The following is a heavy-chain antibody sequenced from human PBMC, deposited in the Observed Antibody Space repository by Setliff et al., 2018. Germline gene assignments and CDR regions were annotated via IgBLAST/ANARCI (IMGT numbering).Heavy chain of an antibody. CDR2: IYYTGTA. J-gene: IGHJ4*02. CDR1: GGSFSGYH. D-gene: IGHD3-10*01. Sequence: SETLSLTCAVYGGSFSGYHWSWIRQPPGKGLEWIGSIYYTGTAYYNPSLKSRVTISVDTSKNQFSLQVTSLAATDTALYFCARHEFVGGYYGSVTYRHFDYWGQGILVTVSS. CDR3: ARHEFVGGYYGSVTYRHFDY. V-gene: IGHV4-34*01.